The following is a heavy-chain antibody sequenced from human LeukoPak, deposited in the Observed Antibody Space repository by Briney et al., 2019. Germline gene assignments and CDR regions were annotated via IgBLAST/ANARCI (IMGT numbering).Heavy chain of an antibody. Sequence: ASVKVSCKTSGYIFTDYYIHWVRQAPGQGLEWMGILNSSGGSTTYAQKFQGRITMTRDASTSTVYMELRSLRSEDTAVYYCARGRRASSTDLDVWGQGTTVTVSS. J-gene: IGHJ6*02. V-gene: IGHV1-46*01. CDR1: GYIFTDYY. D-gene: IGHD2-2*01. CDR2: LNSSGGST. CDR3: ARGRRASSTDLDV.